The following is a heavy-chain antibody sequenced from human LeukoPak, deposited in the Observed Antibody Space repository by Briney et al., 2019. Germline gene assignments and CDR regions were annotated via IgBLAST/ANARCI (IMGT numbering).Heavy chain of an antibody. CDR3: AKTGNNNEGSFDF. D-gene: IGHD1/OR15-1a*01. J-gene: IGHJ4*02. V-gene: IGHV3-23*01. Sequence: GGSLRLSCATSGFTFSSYAMSWVRQAPGKGLEWVSAISGSGAATYYADSVKVRFTISRDNSKNTLYLQMNGLRAEDTAIYYCAKTGNNNEGSFDFWGQGTLVNLSS. CDR2: ISGSGAAT. CDR1: GFTFSSYA.